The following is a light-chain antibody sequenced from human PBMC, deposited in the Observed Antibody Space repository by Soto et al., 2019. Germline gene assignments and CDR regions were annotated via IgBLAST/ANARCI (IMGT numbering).Light chain of an antibody. Sequence: EIQMTQSPSTLSAFVVDRVKITCRSIQSISSWLAWYQQKPGKAPKLLLYDASSLESGVPSRFSGSGSGTEFTLTISRLQSEDFAVYYCQQYNNWPPALNCGGGNKGVIK. CDR1: QSISSW. CDR2: DAS. V-gene: IGKV1-5*01. CDR3: QQYNNWPPALN. J-gene: IGKJ4*01.